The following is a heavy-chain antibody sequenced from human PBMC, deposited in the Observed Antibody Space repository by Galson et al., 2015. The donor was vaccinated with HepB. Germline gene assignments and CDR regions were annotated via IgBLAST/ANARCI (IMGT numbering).Heavy chain of an antibody. CDR1: GFTFDDYT. J-gene: IGHJ4*02. CDR3: AKDIGYCSGGSCTAGYFDY. Sequence: RLSCAASGFTFDDYTMHWVRQAPGKGLEWVSLISWDGGSTYYADSVKGRFTISRDNSKNSLYLQMNSLRTEDTASYYCAKDIGYCSGGSCTAGYFDYWGQGTLVTVSS. D-gene: IGHD2-15*01. CDR2: ISWDGGST. V-gene: IGHV3-43*01.